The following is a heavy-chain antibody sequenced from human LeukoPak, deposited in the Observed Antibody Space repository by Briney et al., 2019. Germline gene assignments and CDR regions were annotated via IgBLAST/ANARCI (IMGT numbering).Heavy chain of an antibody. CDR3: AKDRGFSYGLGS. V-gene: IGHV3-30*18. CDR2: ISYDGSNK. Sequence: PGGSLRLSCAASGFTFSSYDMYWVRQAPGKGLEWVAVISYDGSNKYYADAVKGRFSVFRDTSKNTLYLQMSSLRGEDTAVYYCAKDRGFSYGLGSWGQGTLVTVSS. CDR1: GFTFSSYD. D-gene: IGHD3-10*01. J-gene: IGHJ5*02.